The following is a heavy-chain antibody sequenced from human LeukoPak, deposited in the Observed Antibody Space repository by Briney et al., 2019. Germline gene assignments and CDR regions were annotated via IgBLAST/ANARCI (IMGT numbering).Heavy chain of an antibody. CDR1: GYSISSGYY. Sequence: PSETLSLTCTVSGYSISSGYYWGWIRQPPGKGLEWIGSIYHSGSTYYNPSLKSRVTISVDTSKNQFSLKLNSVTAADTAVYYCARSRASSTLVAFDCWGQGTLVTVSS. J-gene: IGHJ4*02. CDR3: ARSRASSTLVAFDC. D-gene: IGHD5-12*01. V-gene: IGHV4-38-2*02. CDR2: IYHSGST.